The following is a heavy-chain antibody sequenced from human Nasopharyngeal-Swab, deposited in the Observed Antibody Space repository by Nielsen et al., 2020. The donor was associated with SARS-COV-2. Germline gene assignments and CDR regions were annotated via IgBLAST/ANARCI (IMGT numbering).Heavy chain of an antibody. Sequence: GSLRLSCTVSGGPISSYYWSWIPQPPGKGLEWFGNIYYSGSTNYNPSLKSRVTISADTSKKQFSLNLSSVTAADTAVYYCARDGPYVGYAFDDWGQGTLVTVSS. V-gene: IGHV4-59*01. D-gene: IGHD5-18*01. CDR3: ARDGPYVGYAFDD. CDR1: GGPISSYY. CDR2: IYYSGST. J-gene: IGHJ4*02.